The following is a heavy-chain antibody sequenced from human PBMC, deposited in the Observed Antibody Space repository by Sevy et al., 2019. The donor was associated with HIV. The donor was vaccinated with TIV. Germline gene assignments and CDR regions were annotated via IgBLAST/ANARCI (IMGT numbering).Heavy chain of an antibody. CDR3: ARDSAVVPRALVY. V-gene: IGHV4-59*01. D-gene: IGHD2-15*01. CDR1: GDSISSYF. CDR2: IYYSGSS. Sequence: SETLSLTCNVSGDSISSYFWSWFRQPPGKGLEWIGYIYYSGSSEYNPSPRSRVTISINTSKKYLSMKLTSVTAADTAVYYCARDSAVVPRALVYWGQGNLVTVSS. J-gene: IGHJ4*02.